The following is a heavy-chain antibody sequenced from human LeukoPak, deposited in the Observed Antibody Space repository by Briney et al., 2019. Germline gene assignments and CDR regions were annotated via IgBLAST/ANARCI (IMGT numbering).Heavy chain of an antibody. Sequence: SETLSLTCAVSGGSISSGGYSWSWIRQPPGKGLEWIGYIYHSGSTYYNPSLKSRVTISVDRSKNQFSRKLSSVTAADTAVYYCARGGSRYCSSTSCSNWFDPWGQGTLVTVSS. CDR1: GGSISSGGYS. D-gene: IGHD2-2*01. J-gene: IGHJ5*02. V-gene: IGHV4-30-2*01. CDR3: ARGGSRYCSSTSCSNWFDP. CDR2: IYHSGST.